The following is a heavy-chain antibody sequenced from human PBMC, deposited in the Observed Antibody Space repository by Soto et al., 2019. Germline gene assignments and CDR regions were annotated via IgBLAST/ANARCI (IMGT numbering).Heavy chain of an antibody. V-gene: IGHV3-74*01. D-gene: IGHD2-15*01. CDR2: INHEGSNT. CDR1: GFIFSDFW. J-gene: IGHJ6*02. CDR3: ALDEDPTYSSYGMDG. Sequence: PGGSLRLSCAASGFIFSDFWMHLVRQVPGEGLVWVSRINHEGSNTNYADFVRGRFTISRDNRKNMLYLQMNSLRAEDADVYYCALDEDPTYSSYGMDGWGQGNXVTVSS.